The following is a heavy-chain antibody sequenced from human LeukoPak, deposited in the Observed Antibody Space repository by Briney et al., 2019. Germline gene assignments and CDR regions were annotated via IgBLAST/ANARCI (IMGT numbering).Heavy chain of an antibody. J-gene: IGHJ3*02. CDR1: GFTFSDYY. D-gene: IGHD4-17*01. CDR2: ISSSGSTI. CDR3: AREDDYGDPFDI. Sequence: PGGSLRLSCAASGFTFSDYYMSWIRQAPGKGLEWVSYISSSGSTIYYADSVKGRFTISRDNAKNSLYLQMDSLRTEDTAVYYCAREDDYGDPFDIWGQGTMVTVSS. V-gene: IGHV3-11*01.